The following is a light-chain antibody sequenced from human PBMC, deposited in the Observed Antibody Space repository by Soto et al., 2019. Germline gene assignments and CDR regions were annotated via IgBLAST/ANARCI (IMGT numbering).Light chain of an antibody. CDR3: QQSYRNPRT. Sequence: DIQMTQSPSFLSASAGDRVTIFCRARQSISTFLHWYQQKPGKAPTLLIYAASKLESGVPSRFGGSGSGTNFTLTISSLQPEDFATYYCQQSYRNPRTFGLGTRVEIK. CDR1: QSISTF. V-gene: IGKV1-39*01. CDR2: AAS. J-gene: IGKJ1*01.